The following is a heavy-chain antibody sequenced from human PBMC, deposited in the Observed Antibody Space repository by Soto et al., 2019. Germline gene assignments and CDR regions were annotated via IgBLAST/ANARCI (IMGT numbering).Heavy chain of an antibody. D-gene: IGHD6-19*01. CDR3: AKVKQWLVLGADPHPRYFDY. CDR2: ISYDGSNK. Sequence: PGGSLRLSCAASGFTFSSYGMHWVRQAPGKGLEWVAVISYDGSNKYYADSVKGRFTISRDNSKNTLYLQMNSLRAEDTAVYYCAKVKQWLVLGADPHPRYFDYWGQGTLVTVSS. CDR1: GFTFSSYG. J-gene: IGHJ4*02. V-gene: IGHV3-30*18.